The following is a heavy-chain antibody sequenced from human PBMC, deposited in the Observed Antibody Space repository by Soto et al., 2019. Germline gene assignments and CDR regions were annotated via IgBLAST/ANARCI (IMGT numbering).Heavy chain of an antibody. CDR1: GGSISSYY. Sequence: SETLSLTCTVSGGSISSYYWSWIRQPPGKGLEWIGYIYYSGSTNYNPSLKSRVTISVDTSKNQFSLKLGSVTAADTAVYYCARDQGMVRGVFNRFDPWGQGTLVTVSS. CDR3: ARDQGMVRGVFNRFDP. V-gene: IGHV4-59*01. D-gene: IGHD3-10*01. CDR2: IYYSGST. J-gene: IGHJ5*02.